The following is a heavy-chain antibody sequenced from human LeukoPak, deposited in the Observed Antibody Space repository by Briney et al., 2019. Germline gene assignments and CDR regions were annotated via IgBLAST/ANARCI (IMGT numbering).Heavy chain of an antibody. CDR2: ISYDGSNK. CDR1: GFTFSSYA. D-gene: IGHD6-6*01. CDR3: ARDGEYSSSIDY. J-gene: IGHJ4*02. Sequence: GGSLRLSCVASGFTFSSYAMHWVRQAPGKGLEWVAVISYDGSNKYYADSVKGRFTISRDNSKNTLYLQMNSLRAEDTAVYYCARDGEYSSSIDYWGQGTLVTVSS. V-gene: IGHV3-30*04.